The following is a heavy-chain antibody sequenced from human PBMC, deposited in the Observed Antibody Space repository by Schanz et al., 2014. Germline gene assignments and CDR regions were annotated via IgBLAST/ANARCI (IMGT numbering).Heavy chain of an antibody. J-gene: IGHJ6*03. CDR1: GFTFSNHA. CDR2: ISGSGAST. Sequence: EVKLVESGGGLVQPGESLRLSCAASGFTFSNHALSWVRQAPGKGLEWVSAISGSGASTYYADSVKGRFTISRDNSKNTLYLQMNSLRAEDTAVYYCARPSDSSWYMDVWGKGTTVTVSS. CDR3: ARPSDSSWYMDV. V-gene: IGHV3-23*04. D-gene: IGHD2-21*02.